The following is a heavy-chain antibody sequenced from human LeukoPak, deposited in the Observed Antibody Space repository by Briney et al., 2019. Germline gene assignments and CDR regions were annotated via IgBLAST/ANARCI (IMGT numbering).Heavy chain of an antibody. CDR3: AKSKTAGAGTGAFDI. J-gene: IGHJ3*02. V-gene: IGHV3-23*01. Sequence: SGGSLKLPLEAFGLPFSNLAMSLVGLGPGKGLEGDSGFLAWYGSTQYPDSVTGRFTISRDHSKNTLFLQMISLRAEDTAVYYCAKSKTAGAGTGAFDIWGQGTMVTVSS. D-gene: IGHD6-13*01. CDR2: FLAWYGST. CDR1: GLPFSNLA.